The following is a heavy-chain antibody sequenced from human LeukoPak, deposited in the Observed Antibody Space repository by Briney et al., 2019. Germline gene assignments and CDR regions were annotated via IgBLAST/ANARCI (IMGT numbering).Heavy chain of an antibody. J-gene: IGHJ6*03. CDR3: ARARGSDYYYYYMDV. CDR2: ITSSGGTK. Sequence: GGSLRLSCATSRFTFSSYWMHWVRRAPGKGLECISYITSSGGTKDYAKSVKGRFIISRDNAKNSLFLQMNSLTTEDTAVYYCARARGSDYYYYYMDVWGKGTTVTVSS. CDR1: RFTFSSYW. V-gene: IGHV3-48*03.